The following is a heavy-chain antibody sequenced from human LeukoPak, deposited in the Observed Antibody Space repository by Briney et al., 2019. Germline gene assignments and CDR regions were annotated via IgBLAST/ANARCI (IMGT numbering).Heavy chain of an antibody. Sequence: GGSLRLSCTASGFTFGDYAMSWFRQAPGKGLEWVGFIRSKAYGGTTEYAASVKGRFTISRDDSKSTAYLQMNSLKTEDTAVYYCTRGGYDILTGLPDAFDIWGQGTMVTVSS. CDR3: TRGGYDILTGLPDAFDI. J-gene: IGHJ3*02. CDR2: IRSKAYGGTT. CDR1: GFTFGDYA. V-gene: IGHV3-49*03. D-gene: IGHD3-9*01.